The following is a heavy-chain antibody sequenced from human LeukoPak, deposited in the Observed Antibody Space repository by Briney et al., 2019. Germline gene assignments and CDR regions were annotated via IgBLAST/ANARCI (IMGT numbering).Heavy chain of an antibody. V-gene: IGHV4-61*02. CDR3: ARDPIRVRGVNKAPY. CDR1: GGSISSVSYY. J-gene: IGHJ4*02. D-gene: IGHD3-10*01. Sequence: PSETLSLTCTVSGGSISSVSYYWSWIREPAGKGLEWIGRIYTSGSTEYNPSLKSRVTVSVDTSKNQFSLKLSSVTAADTAVYYCARDPIRVRGVNKAPYWGQGTLVTVSS. CDR2: IYTSGST.